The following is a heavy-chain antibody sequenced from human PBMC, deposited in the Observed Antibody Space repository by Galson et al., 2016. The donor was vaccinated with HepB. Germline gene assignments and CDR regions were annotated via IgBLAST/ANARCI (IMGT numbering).Heavy chain of an antibody. D-gene: IGHD5-18*01. CDR3: ARNGYGYTYGNNWFDP. CDR2: IYRSGRT. Sequence: TCTVSGGSISSANYYWSWIRQPAGKGLEWIGHIYRSGRTNYSPSLNSRVTISVDTSKNQFYLKLTSVTAADTALYYCARNGYGYTYGNNWFDPWGQGILVSISS. CDR1: GGSISSANYY. J-gene: IGHJ5*02. V-gene: IGHV4-61*09.